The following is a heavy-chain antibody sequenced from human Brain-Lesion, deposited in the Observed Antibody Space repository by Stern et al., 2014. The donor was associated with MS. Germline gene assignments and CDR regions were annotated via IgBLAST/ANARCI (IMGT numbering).Heavy chain of an antibody. J-gene: IGHJ4*02. D-gene: IGHD3-10*01. CDR3: VKNHYGLDY. V-gene: IGHV3-11*01. CDR2: ITGSGDIT. Sequence: QVQLVQSGGGLVKPGGYLRLSCAASGFRFSDYYMAWVRQAPGKGLEWVSYITGSGDITNYADSVKGRFTISRDNAKNSLHLQMNSLRAEDTAVYYCVKNHYGLDYWGQGALVTVSS. CDR1: GFRFSDYY.